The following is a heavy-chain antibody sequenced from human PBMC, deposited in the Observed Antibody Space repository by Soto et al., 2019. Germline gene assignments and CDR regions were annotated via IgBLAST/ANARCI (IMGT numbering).Heavy chain of an antibody. V-gene: IGHV3-11*01. J-gene: IGHJ5*01. Sequence: PGGCLRLSCAASGFTFSDYYMSWIRQAPGKGLEWVSYITSGGSSIYYADSVKGRFTISRDNAKNSLYLQMNSLRADDTAVYYCATHYRYCSGGSCYLGNWFDSWGQGTLVTVSS. CDR2: ITSGGSSI. CDR1: GFTFSDYY. D-gene: IGHD2-15*01. CDR3: ATHYRYCSGGSCYLGNWFDS.